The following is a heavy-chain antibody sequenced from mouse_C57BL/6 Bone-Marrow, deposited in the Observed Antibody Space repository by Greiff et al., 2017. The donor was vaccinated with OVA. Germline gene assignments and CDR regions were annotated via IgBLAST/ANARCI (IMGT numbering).Heavy chain of an antibody. CDR3: AREGYYYGSSSPGFDY. CDR1: GYTFTSYG. Sequence: VQLVESGAELARPGASVKLSCKASGYTFTSYGISWVKQRTGQGLEWIGEIYPRSGNTYYNEKFKGKATLTADKSSSTAYMELRSLTSEDSAVYFCAREGYYYGSSSPGFDYWGQGTTLTVSS. D-gene: IGHD1-1*01. V-gene: IGHV1-81*01. J-gene: IGHJ2*01. CDR2: IYPRSGNT.